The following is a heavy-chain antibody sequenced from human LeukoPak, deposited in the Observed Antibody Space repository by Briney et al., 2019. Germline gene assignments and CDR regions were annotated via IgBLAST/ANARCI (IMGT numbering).Heavy chain of an antibody. D-gene: IGHD2-15*01. CDR3: ASSEYCSGGSCYWGDAFDI. CDR2: IYYSGST. J-gene: IGHJ3*02. Sequence: SETLSLTCTVSGGSISSYYWSWIRQPPGKGLEWIGYIYYSGSTNYNPSLKSRVTISVDTSKNQFSLKLSSVTAADTAVYYCASSEYCSGGSCYWGDAFDIWGQGTMVTVSS. V-gene: IGHV4-59*01. CDR1: GGSISSYY.